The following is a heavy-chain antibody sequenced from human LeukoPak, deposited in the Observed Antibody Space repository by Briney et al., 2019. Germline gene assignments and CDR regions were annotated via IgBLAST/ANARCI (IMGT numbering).Heavy chain of an antibody. Sequence: PGGSLRLSCAASGFTFSVSAMHWVRQASGKGLEWVSRISSKANSYATAYSASVKCRFTISRDDSKNTAYLQMNSLKTEDTAVYYCTRQRGAGEVAAAGTDYYYYNYMDVWGKGTTVTVSS. V-gene: IGHV3-73*01. CDR3: TRQRGAGEVAAAGTDYYYYNYMDV. CDR1: GFTFSVSA. CDR2: ISSKANSYAT. D-gene: IGHD6-13*01. J-gene: IGHJ6*03.